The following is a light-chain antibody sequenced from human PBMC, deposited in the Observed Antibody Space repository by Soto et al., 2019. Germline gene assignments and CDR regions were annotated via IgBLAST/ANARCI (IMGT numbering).Light chain of an antibody. Sequence: QSALTQPPSASGSPGQSVTISCTGTSSDVGSYDRVSWYQQPPGKAPKLIIYEVNKRPSGVPDRFSGSKSGNTASLTVSGLQAEDDADYYCCSYAGGCHRWVFGGGTKVTVL. CDR3: CSYAGGCHRWV. J-gene: IGLJ3*02. V-gene: IGLV2-8*01. CDR1: SSDVGSYDR. CDR2: EVN.